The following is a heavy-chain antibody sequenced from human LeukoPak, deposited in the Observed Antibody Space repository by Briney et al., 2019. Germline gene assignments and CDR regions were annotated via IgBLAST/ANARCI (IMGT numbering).Heavy chain of an antibody. CDR3: ARVVGSGWDHDAFDI. CDR2: INWNGGST. CDR1: GFTFDDYG. J-gene: IGHJ3*02. V-gene: IGHV3-20*04. Sequence: GGSQRLSCAASGFTFDDYGMSWVRQAPGKGLKWVSGINWNGGSTGYADSVKGRFTISRDNAKNSLYLQMNSLRAEDTALYYCARVVGSGWDHDAFDIWGQGTMVTVSS. D-gene: IGHD6-19*01.